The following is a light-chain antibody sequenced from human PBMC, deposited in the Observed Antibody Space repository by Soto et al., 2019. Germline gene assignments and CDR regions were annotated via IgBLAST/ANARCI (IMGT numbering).Light chain of an antibody. CDR1: QSISSW. CDR2: QAS. CDR3: QQYNSYPLT. Sequence: DIQMTQSPSTLSASVGDRVTITCRASQSISSWWAWYQQKPGKAPRLLIYQASSLESGFPSRFSGSGSGTEFTLTISSLQVDDFATYYCQQYNSYPLTFGGGTNVEIK. V-gene: IGKV1-5*03. J-gene: IGKJ4*01.